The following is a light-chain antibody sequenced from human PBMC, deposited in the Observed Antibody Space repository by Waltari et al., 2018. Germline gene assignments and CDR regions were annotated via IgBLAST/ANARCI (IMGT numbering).Light chain of an antibody. J-gene: IGLJ3*02. CDR3: CSYAGSYTWV. CDR1: SSDVGGYNH. CDR2: DVS. V-gene: IGLV2-11*01. Sequence: QSALPQPRSVSGSPGQSVTISCTGTSSDVGGYNHFSWYQQDPGKAPKLMIYDVSKRPSGVPDRFSGSKSGNTASLTISGLQAEDEADYYCCSYAGSYTWVFGGGTKLTVL.